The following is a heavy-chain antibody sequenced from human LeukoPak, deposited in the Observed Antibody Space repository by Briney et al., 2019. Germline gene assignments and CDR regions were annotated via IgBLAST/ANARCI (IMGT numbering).Heavy chain of an antibody. CDR2: ISGSGGST. CDR1: GFIFTNHA. CDR3: AKGFRSGTYPLDY. Sequence: GGYLRLSCAASGFIFTNHAMNWVRQAPGKGLEWVSGISGSGGSTYYAGSVKGRFTISRDNSKNTLYMQMNSLRAEETAVYYCAKGFRSGTYPLDYWGQGTLVTVSS. V-gene: IGHV3-23*01. D-gene: IGHD3-10*01. J-gene: IGHJ4*02.